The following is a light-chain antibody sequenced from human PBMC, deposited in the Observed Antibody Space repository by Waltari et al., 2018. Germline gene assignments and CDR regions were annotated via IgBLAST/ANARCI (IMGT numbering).Light chain of an antibody. CDR1: QSVYSN. Sequence: EIELTQSPAILSVSPGASATLSCRANQSVYSNLAWYQHKPGQAPRRLFHSASTRATGLPARVSGSGYGTEFTLTISSLQSEDCAIYYCQQSNYWPPGTFGQGTRVEIK. CDR3: QQSNYWPPGT. V-gene: IGKV3-15*01. J-gene: IGKJ1*01. CDR2: SAS.